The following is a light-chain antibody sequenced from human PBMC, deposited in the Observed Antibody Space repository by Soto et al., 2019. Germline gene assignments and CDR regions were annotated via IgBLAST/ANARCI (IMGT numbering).Light chain of an antibody. CDR2: GAS. Sequence: EIVLTQSPATLSLSAVERATLSCSASPSVTNFRAWYQQKPGQAPRLLIYGASSRATGIPDRVSGSGSGTDFTLTINRLEPEDFAVYYCQQYSSSPLTFGGGTKVDIK. CDR3: QQYSSSPLT. J-gene: IGKJ4*01. V-gene: IGKV3-20*01. CDR1: PSVTNF.